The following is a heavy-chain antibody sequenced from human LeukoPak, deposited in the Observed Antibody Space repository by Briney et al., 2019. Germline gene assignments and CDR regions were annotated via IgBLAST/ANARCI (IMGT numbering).Heavy chain of an antibody. Sequence: SESLSLTCTVSGGSINAYYWSWIRQPPGKGLEWIAYVRDNGENNYNPSLKSRVAISVDTANNQISLRLNFVTAADTAIYYCARQPANTAAFDIWGLGTMVTVSS. CDR2: VRDNGEN. D-gene: IGHD5-18*01. CDR3: ARQPANTAAFDI. CDR1: GGSINAYY. J-gene: IGHJ3*02. V-gene: IGHV4-59*08.